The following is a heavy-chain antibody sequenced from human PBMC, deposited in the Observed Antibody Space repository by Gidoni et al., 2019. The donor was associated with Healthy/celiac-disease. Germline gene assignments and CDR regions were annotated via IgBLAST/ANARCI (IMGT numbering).Heavy chain of an antibody. V-gene: IGHV3-30*18. CDR2: ISNDGSNK. J-gene: IGHJ6*02. Sequence: QVQLVESGGGVVQPGRSLRLSCAASGFTYSSYGMPWVRQAPGKGLGWVAVISNDGSNKYYADSVKGRFTISRDNSKNTLYLQMNSLRAEDTAVYYCAKEGYCSSTSCYWGGLGYYYYGMDVWGQGTTVTVSS. CDR3: AKEGYCSSTSCYWGGLGYYYYGMDV. D-gene: IGHD2-2*01. CDR1: GFTYSSYG.